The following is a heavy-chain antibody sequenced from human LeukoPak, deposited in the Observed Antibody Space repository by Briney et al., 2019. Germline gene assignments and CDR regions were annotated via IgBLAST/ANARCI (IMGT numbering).Heavy chain of an antibody. CDR3: VREYSSSSGRAFDM. Sequence: GGSLRLSCAASGFTFSSYWMHWVRQAPWKGLVWVSRISTDGSSTNSADSVKGRLTISRDNAKNTLYLQMNSLRAEDTAVYYCVREYSSSSGRAFDMWGQGTMVTVSP. V-gene: IGHV3-74*01. D-gene: IGHD6-6*01. J-gene: IGHJ3*02. CDR1: GFTFSSYW. CDR2: ISTDGSST.